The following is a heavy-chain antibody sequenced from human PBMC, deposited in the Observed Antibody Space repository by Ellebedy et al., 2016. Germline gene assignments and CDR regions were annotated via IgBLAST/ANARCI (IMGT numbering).Heavy chain of an antibody. CDR2: INHSGST. V-gene: IGHV4-34*01. CDR3: ARLRPKVATPDY. J-gene: IGHJ4*02. D-gene: IGHD5-12*01. Sequence: SETLSLTCAVYGGSFSGYYWSWIRQPPGKGLEWIGEINHSGSTNYNPSLKSRVTISVDTSKKQFSLKVTSLTAADTAVYYCARLRPKVATPDYWGQGTLVTVSS. CDR1: GGSFSGYY.